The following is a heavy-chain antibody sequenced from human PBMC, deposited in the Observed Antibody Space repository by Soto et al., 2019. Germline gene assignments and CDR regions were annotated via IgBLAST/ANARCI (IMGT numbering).Heavy chain of an antibody. V-gene: IGHV3-23*01. J-gene: IGHJ4*02. Sequence: GGSLRLSCAASGFTFSSYAMSWVRQAPGKGLEWVSAISGSGGSTYYADSVKGRFTISRDNSKNTLYLQMNSLRAEDTAVYYCAKDERGCSSTSCYTAYYFDYWGQGTLVTVSS. CDR2: ISGSGGST. CDR3: AKDERGCSSTSCYTAYYFDY. D-gene: IGHD2-2*02. CDR1: GFTFSSYA.